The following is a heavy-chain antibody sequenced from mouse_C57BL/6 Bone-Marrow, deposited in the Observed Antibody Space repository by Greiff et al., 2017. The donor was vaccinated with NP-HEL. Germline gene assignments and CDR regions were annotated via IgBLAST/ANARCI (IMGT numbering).Heavy chain of an antibody. J-gene: IGHJ3*01. Sequence: VKLEESGPGLVAPSQSLSITCTVSGFSLTSYAISWVRQPPGKGLEWLGVIWTGGGTNYNSALKSRLSISKDNSKSQVFLKMNSLQTDDTARYYCARNRGLDSSGQGAYWGQGTLVTVSA. CDR3: ARNRGLDSSGQGAY. CDR2: IWTGGGT. CDR1: GFSLTSYA. V-gene: IGHV2-9-1*01. D-gene: IGHD3-2*02.